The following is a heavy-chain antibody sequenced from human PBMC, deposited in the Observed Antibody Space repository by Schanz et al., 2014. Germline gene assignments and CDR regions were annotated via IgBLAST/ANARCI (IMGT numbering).Heavy chain of an antibody. CDR2: ISASGGTT. D-gene: IGHD2-15*01. CDR3: AKAPREYCNYDNCPNWFDS. Sequence: DVQLLESGGGLVQPGGSLRLSCAASGFTFSAYAMTWVRQIPGKGLEWVSAISASGGTTYYADSVKGRFTISRDNSKNTLYLQMNSLRAEYPAVYYCAKAPREYCNYDNCPNWFDSWGQGTLVTASS. CDR1: GFTFSAYA. J-gene: IGHJ5*01. V-gene: IGHV3-23*01.